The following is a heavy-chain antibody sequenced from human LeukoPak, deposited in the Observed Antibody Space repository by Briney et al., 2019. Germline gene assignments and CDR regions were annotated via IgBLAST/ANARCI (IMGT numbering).Heavy chain of an antibody. D-gene: IGHD2-2*01. CDR1: GGTFGSYA. CDR3: ARQRGGYCGSDSCSYYFDI. Sequence: SVKVSCKASGGTFGSYAISWVRQAPGQGLEWMGRIIPILGIANYAQKFQGRVTITADKSTSTAYMELSSLRSEDTAVYYCARQRGGYCGSDSCSYYFDIWGQGTQVTVSS. V-gene: IGHV1-69*04. J-gene: IGHJ4*02. CDR2: IIPILGIA.